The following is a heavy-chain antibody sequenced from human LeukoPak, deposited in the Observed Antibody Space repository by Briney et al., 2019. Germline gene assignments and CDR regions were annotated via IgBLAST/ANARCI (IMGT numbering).Heavy chain of an antibody. CDR3: ARDWNSMGYYYHMDV. J-gene: IGHJ6*03. D-gene: IGHD2/OR15-2a*01. CDR2: ISSGSIYI. V-gene: IGHV3-21*01. Sequence: GGSLRLSCAASGFSFSSYSMNWVRQATGKGLEWVSYISSGSIYINYAEAVKGRFTISGDNAKNSLFLQMNSLRAEDTAVYYCARDWNSMGYYYHMDVWGKGTTVTVSS. CDR1: GFSFSSYS.